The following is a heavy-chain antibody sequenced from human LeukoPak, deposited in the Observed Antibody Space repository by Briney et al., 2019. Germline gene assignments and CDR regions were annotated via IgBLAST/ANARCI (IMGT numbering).Heavy chain of an antibody. CDR3: ARDFLTVVVVAATYSYAFDI. Sequence: PSETLSLTCTVSGGSISSSSYYWGWIRQPPGKGLEWIGSIYYSGSTYYNPSLKSRVTISVDTSKNQFSLKLSSVTAADTAVCYCARDFLTVVVVAATYSYAFDIWGQGTMVTVSS. CDR2: IYYSGST. CDR1: GGSISSSSYY. J-gene: IGHJ3*02. V-gene: IGHV4-39*07. D-gene: IGHD2-15*01.